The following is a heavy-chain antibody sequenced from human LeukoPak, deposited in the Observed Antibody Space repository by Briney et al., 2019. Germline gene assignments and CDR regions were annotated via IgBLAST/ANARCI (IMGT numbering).Heavy chain of an antibody. CDR1: GGSISSYY. V-gene: IGHV4-59*12. CDR2: IYHSGST. Sequence: ASETLSLTCTASGGSISSYYWSWIRQPPGKGLEWIGYIYHSGSTNYNPSLKNRVTISVDKSKNHFSLKLSSVTAADTAVYYCAREVGSSVWTKVIDYWGQGTLVTVSS. J-gene: IGHJ4*02. CDR3: AREVGSSVWTKVIDY. D-gene: IGHD6-19*01.